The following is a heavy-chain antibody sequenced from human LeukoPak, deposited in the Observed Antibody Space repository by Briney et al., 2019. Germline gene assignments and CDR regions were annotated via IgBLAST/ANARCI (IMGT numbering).Heavy chain of an antibody. J-gene: IGHJ4*02. V-gene: IGHV1-2*02. D-gene: IGHD1-14*01. CDR2: INPNSGGT. CDR3: ARGEPFDY. Sequence: ASLMVAWKVSGNTFIGDYMHLVRQVCVYGLEWMGWINPNSGGTNYAQKFQGRVTMTRDTSISTAYMELSRLRSDDTAVYYCARGEPFDYWGQGTLVTVSS. CDR1: GNTFIGDY.